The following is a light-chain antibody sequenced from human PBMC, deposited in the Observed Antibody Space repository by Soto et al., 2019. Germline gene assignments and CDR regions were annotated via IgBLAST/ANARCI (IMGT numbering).Light chain of an antibody. CDR3: QQYGSTPRT. CDR2: DAS. Sequence: EIVLTQTPGTLSLSPGERATLSCRASQSVSSNYLAWYQQRPGQAPRLLIYDASRRATGIPDRFSGSGSGTDFTLTISRLEPEDFAVYYCQQYGSTPRTFGQGTMVDI. J-gene: IGKJ1*01. CDR1: QSVSSNY. V-gene: IGKV3-20*01.